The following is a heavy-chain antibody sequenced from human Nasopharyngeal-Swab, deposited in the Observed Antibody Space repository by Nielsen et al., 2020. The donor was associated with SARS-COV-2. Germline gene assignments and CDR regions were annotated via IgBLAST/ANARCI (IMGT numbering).Heavy chain of an antibody. Sequence: GESLKISCAASGFTFSTYGMHWVRQAPGTGLEWVAVMSYGGSNKHYADSVKGRFTIPRDSSKSTLYLQMNSLRAEDTAVYYCAKALAAMDDYYYYGMDVWGQGTTVTVSS. CDR3: AKALAAMDDYYYYGMDV. D-gene: IGHD5-18*01. CDR2: MSYGGSNK. J-gene: IGHJ6*02. V-gene: IGHV3-30*18. CDR1: GFTFSTYG.